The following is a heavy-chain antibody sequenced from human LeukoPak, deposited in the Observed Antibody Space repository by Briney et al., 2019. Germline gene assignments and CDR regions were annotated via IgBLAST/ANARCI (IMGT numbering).Heavy chain of an antibody. Sequence: PSETLSLTCIVSGGSFSGYYWNWIRQPPGKGLEWIGEINHSGTSNYNPSLKSRVTISVDTSKIQFSLKLTSVTAADTAVYYCARRILWFGGYMDVWGKGTTVTISS. V-gene: IGHV4-34*01. CDR1: GGSFSGYY. J-gene: IGHJ6*03. CDR3: ARRILWFGGYMDV. D-gene: IGHD3-10*01. CDR2: INHSGTS.